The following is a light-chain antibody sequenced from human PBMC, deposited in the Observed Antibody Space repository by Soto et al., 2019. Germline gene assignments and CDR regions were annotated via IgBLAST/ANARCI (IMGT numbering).Light chain of an antibody. CDR3: QQSYRKT. V-gene: IGKV1-39*01. CDR2: RSS. CDR1: QGISTY. J-gene: IGKJ1*01. Sequence: DSPITQSPSSLSASVGDRVPLTCRASQGISTYLNWYQQKPGKAPNLLIYRSSTLQSGVPSRFSGSGSGTDFTLTISRLEPEDFAVYYCQQSYRKTFGQGTKVDI.